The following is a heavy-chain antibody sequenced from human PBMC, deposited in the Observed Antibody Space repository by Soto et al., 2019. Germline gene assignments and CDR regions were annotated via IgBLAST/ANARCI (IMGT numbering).Heavy chain of an antibody. CDR2: IYYSGST. D-gene: IGHD3-3*01. CDR3: ASIDPIFGVGIPFDP. Sequence: SETLSLTCTVSGGSISSSSYYWGWIRQPPGKGLEWIGSIYYSGSTYYNPSLKSRVTISVDTSKNQFSLKLSSVTAADTAVYYCASIDPIFGVGIPFDPWGQGTLVTVSS. CDR1: GGSISSSSYY. V-gene: IGHV4-39*01. J-gene: IGHJ5*02.